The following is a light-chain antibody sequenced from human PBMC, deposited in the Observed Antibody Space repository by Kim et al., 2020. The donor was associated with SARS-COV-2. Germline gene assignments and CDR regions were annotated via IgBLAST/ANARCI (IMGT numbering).Light chain of an antibody. CDR1: QSVGDF. V-gene: IGKV3-11*01. CDR2: DAS. CDR3: QRTSWPIT. J-gene: IGKJ5*01. Sequence: EIVLTQSPATLSLSPGEGATLSCRASQSVGDFLAWYQQRPGQAPRLLIYDASKRATGIPSRFSGSGSGTDFTLTVNTLEPEDFALYYCQRTSWPITFGQGTRLEIK.